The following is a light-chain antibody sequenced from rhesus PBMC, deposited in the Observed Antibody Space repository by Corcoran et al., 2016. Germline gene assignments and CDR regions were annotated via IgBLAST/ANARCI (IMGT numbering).Light chain of an antibody. CDR1: QGISRS. Sequence: DIQMTQSPSSLSASVGDTVTITCRASQGISRSLAWYQQKPGEAPTLLSYKASTLHNGVPSSFSGRGSGTDFTLTITSLQPEDFATDYCQHGYGTPLTFGGGTKV. CDR3: QHGYGTPLT. CDR2: KAS. J-gene: IGKJ4*01. V-gene: IGKV1-25*01.